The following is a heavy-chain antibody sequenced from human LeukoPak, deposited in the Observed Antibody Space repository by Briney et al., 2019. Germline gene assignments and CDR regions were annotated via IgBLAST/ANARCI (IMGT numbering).Heavy chain of an antibody. Sequence: GGSLRLSCAASGVTFSSYIMNWVRQAPGKGLKWVSSISSSRSYIYYADSVKGRFTISRDNAKNSLYLQMNSLRAEDTAVYYCARDPQLSSGWPRGVGWFDPWGQGTLVTVSS. CDR3: ARDPQLSSGWPRGVGWFDP. J-gene: IGHJ5*02. D-gene: IGHD6-19*01. CDR1: GVTFSSYI. CDR2: ISSSRSYI. V-gene: IGHV3-21*01.